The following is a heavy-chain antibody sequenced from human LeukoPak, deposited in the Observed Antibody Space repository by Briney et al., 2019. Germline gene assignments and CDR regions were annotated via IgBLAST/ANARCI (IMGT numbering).Heavy chain of an antibody. Sequence: GGSLRLSCAASGFTLRSYTMNWVRQAPGKGLEWVSAISGSGGSTYYADSVKGRFTISRDNSNNTLYLQMNSLRAEDTAVYYCARDRWSSTSYNDYWGQGTLVTVSS. D-gene: IGHD2-2*01. CDR2: ISGSGGST. J-gene: IGHJ4*02. V-gene: IGHV3-23*01. CDR1: GFTLRSYT. CDR3: ARDRWSSTSYNDY.